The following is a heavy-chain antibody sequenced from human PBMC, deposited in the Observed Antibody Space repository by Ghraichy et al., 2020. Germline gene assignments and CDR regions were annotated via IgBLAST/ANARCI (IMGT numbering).Heavy chain of an antibody. CDR1: GFILSTYG. Sequence: GGSLRLSCAASGFILSTYGMNWVRQAPGKGLEWISYSSNSGVTKYYADSVKGRLTISRDHAKNSLYLQMNSLRAEDTAVYYCARLRAGGYADYWGQGTLITVSS. D-gene: IGHD2-15*01. J-gene: IGHJ4*02. CDR2: SSNSGVTK. V-gene: IGHV3-48*01. CDR3: ARLRAGGYADY.